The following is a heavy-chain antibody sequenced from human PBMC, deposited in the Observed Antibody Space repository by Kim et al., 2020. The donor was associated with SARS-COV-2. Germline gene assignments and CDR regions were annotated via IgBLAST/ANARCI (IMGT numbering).Heavy chain of an antibody. Sequence: SSVKVSCKASGGTFSSYAINWVRQAPGQGLDWMGRIVPILGIANYAQKFQGRVTITADISTSTAYMELSSLRSEDTAVYFCARDLESHTTMASDSWGQGTLVTVSS. V-gene: IGHV1-69*04. CDR2: IVPILGIA. CDR3: ARDLESHTTMASDS. J-gene: IGHJ4*02. D-gene: IGHD5-18*01. CDR1: GGTFSSYA.